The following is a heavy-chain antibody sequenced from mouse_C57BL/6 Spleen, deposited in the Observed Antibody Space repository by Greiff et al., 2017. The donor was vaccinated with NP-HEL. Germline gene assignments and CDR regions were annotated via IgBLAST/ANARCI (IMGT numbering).Heavy chain of an antibody. D-gene: IGHD3-2*02. Sequence: VQLQQPGAELVMPGASVKLSCKASGYTFTSYWMHWVKQRPGQGLEWIGEIDPSDSYTNYNQKFKGKSTLTVDKSSSTAYMQLSSLTSEDSAVYYCARGDSSGYHYYAMDYWGQGTSVTVSS. CDR1: GYTFTSYW. CDR3: ARGDSSGYHYYAMDY. J-gene: IGHJ4*01. CDR2: IDPSDSYT. V-gene: IGHV1-69*01.